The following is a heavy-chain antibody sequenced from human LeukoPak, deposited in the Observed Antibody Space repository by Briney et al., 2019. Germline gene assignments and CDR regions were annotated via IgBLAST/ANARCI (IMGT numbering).Heavy chain of an antibody. CDR2: IYTSGST. J-gene: IGHJ4*02. CDR1: GASISSGSYY. Sequence: ASQTLSLTCTVSGASISSGSYYWSWIRQPAGKGLEWIGRIYTSGSTNYNPSLKSRVTISVDKSKNQFSLKLSSVTAADTAVYYCASKLYGDARTFDYWGQGTLVTVSS. CDR3: ASKLYGDARTFDY. D-gene: IGHD4-17*01. V-gene: IGHV4-61*02.